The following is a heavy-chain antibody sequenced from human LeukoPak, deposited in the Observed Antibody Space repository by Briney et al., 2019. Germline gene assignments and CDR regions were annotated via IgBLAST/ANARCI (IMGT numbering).Heavy chain of an antibody. Sequence: SETLSLTCTVSGYSISTSYYWGWIRQPPGKGLEWIGSIYHSGNTYYNPSLKSRVTISVDTSKNQFSLKLNSVTAADTAVYYCARGPLGTFDIWGQGTMVTVSS. CDR2: IYHSGNT. V-gene: IGHV4-38-2*02. J-gene: IGHJ3*02. CDR3: ARGPLGTFDI. CDR1: GYSISTSYY.